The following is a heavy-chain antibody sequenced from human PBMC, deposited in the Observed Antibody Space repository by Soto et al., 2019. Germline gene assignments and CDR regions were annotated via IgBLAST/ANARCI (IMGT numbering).Heavy chain of an antibody. CDR2: IYYSGST. V-gene: IGHV4-59*12. Sequence: PSETLSLTCTVSGGSISSYYWSWIRQPPGKGLEGIGYIYYSGSTNYNPSLKSRVTISVDKSKNQFSLKLSSVTAADTAVYYCARSYCGGDCYHRGAYYYCYGMDVWGQGTTVTVSS. CDR3: ARSYCGGDCYHRGAYYYCYGMDV. D-gene: IGHD2-21*02. J-gene: IGHJ6*02. CDR1: GGSISSYY.